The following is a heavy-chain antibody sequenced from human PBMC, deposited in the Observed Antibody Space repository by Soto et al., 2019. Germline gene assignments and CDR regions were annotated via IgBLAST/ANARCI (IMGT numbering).Heavy chain of an antibody. V-gene: IGHV1-69*13. D-gene: IGHD3-22*01. Sequence: GASVKVSCKASGYTFTTFGISWVRQAPGQGLEWMGGIIPIFGTANYAQKFQGRVTIIADEATSTAYMELSSLRSEDTAIYYCARGSTMIVVASLDYWGQGTPVTVSS. CDR2: IIPIFGTA. CDR3: ARGSTMIVVASLDY. CDR1: GYTFTTFG. J-gene: IGHJ4*02.